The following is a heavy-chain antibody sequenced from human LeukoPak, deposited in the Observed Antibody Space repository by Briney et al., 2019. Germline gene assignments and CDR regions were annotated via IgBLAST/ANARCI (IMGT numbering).Heavy chain of an antibody. D-gene: IGHD2-15*01. V-gene: IGHV3-30*02. J-gene: IGHJ6*02. CDR3: AKDGQRYCSGGSCYSEGMDV. CDR2: IRYDGSNK. Sequence: GGSLRLSCAASGFTFSSYGMHWVRQAPGKGLEWVAFIRYDGSNKYYADSVEGRFTISRDNSKNTLYLQMNSLRAEDTAVYYCAKDGQRYCSGGSCYSEGMDVWGQGTTVTVSS. CDR1: GFTFSSYG.